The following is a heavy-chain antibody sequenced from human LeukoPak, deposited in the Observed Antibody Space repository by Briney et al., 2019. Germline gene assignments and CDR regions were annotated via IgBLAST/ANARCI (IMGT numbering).Heavy chain of an antibody. D-gene: IGHD6-6*01. CDR3: AKDGSARSGVHLFDY. J-gene: IGHJ4*02. CDR1: GFTFDDYA. CDR2: ISWDGGST. V-gene: IGHV3-43D*03. Sequence: PGGSLRLSCAASGFTFDDYAMHWVRQAPGKGLEWVSLISWDGGSTYYADSVKGRFTISRDNSKNSLYLQMNSLRAEDTALYYCAKDGSARSGVHLFDYWGQGTLVTVSS.